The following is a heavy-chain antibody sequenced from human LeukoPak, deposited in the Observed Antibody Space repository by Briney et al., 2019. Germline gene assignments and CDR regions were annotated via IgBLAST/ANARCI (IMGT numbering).Heavy chain of an antibody. D-gene: IGHD2-15*01. V-gene: IGHV1-69*01. Sequence: ASVKVSGKASGGTFSSYAIRWVRQAPGQGLEWMGGIIPIFGTANYAQKFQGRVTITADESTSTAYMELSSLRSEDTAVYYCAATVVVVAADYYYYYMDVWGKGTTVTVSS. CDR3: AATVVVVAADYYYYYMDV. J-gene: IGHJ6*03. CDR1: GGTFSSYA. CDR2: IIPIFGTA.